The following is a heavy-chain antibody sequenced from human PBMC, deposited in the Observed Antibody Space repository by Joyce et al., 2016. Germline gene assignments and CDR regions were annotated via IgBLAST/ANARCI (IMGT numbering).Heavy chain of an antibody. D-gene: IGHD1-14*01. CDR1: GFTFTNFA. Sequence: QLVESGGDLVKPGRSLRLSCAASGFTFTNFAIIWFRQAPGKGLEWVSFIRSKNYGGTMEYAASVKGRFTISRDDTKDIAYLQMNSLKTDDTGVYYCARQHRAEVWGQGTLVTVSS. CDR2: IRSKNYGGTM. CDR3: ARQHRAEV. V-gene: IGHV3-49*05. J-gene: IGHJ4*02.